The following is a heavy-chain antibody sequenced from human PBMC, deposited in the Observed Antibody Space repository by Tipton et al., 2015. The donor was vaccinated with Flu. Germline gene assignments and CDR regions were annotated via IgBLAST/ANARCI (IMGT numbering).Heavy chain of an antibody. V-gene: IGHV3-53*01. CDR3: ASERVKYCSSASCHYYYGMDV. CDR2: IYSGGST. J-gene: IGHJ6*02. CDR1: GFTVSSNY. Sequence: AASGFTVSSNYMSWVRQAPGKGLEWVSVIYSGGSTYYADSVKGRFTISRDNSKNTLYLQMNSLRAEDTAVYYCASERVKYCSSASCHYYYGMDVWGQGPTVTVSS. D-gene: IGHD2-2*01.